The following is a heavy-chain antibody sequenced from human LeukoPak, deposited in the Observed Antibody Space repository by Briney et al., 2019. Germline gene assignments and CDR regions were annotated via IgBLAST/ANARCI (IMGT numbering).Heavy chain of an antibody. CDR3: ARYVWGSYPTFEDY. Sequence: SETLSLTCTVSGGSICSYYWSWIRPPPGKGLEWIGYISYSGSTNYNPALKSRVTISVDTSKNQSSLKLSSVTAADTAVYYCARYVWGSYPTFEDYWGQGTLVTVSS. J-gene: IGHJ4*02. V-gene: IGHV4-59*01. CDR1: GGSICSYY. CDR2: ISYSGST. D-gene: IGHD3-16*02.